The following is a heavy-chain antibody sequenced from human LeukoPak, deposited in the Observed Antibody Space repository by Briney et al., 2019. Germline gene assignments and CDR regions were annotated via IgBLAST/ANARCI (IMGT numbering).Heavy chain of an antibody. CDR3: ARLPLSGSYYNYYFDN. CDR1: GGSISSSNYY. D-gene: IGHD3-10*01. J-gene: IGHJ4*02. Sequence: SETLSLTCTVSGGSISSSNYYWGWIRQPPGKGLECIGSIYYSGSTYYNPSLRSRVTISVDTSKNQFSLELSSVTAADTAVFYCARLPLSGSYYNYYFDNWGQGTLVTVSS. V-gene: IGHV4-39*01. CDR2: IYYSGST.